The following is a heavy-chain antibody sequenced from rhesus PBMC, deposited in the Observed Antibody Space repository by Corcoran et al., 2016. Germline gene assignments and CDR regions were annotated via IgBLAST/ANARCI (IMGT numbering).Heavy chain of an antibody. V-gene: IGHV3-118*01. CDR2: IKSKSKNYET. J-gene: IGHJ6*01. CDR3: TRGTYGLDS. CDR1: GLTFSSFA. Sequence: EVQLVESGGGLVQPGGSLRLSCAASGLTFSSFAMHWVRQASGKGLEWVGRIKSKSKNYETGYAASVKGRFTISRDDSKNTAYLQMNSLKTEDTAVYYCTRGTYGLDSWGQGVVVTVSS.